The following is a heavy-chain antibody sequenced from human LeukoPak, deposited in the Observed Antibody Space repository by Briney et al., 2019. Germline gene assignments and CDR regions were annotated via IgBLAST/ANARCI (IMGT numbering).Heavy chain of an antibody. CDR1: GGSFSGYY. J-gene: IGHJ4*02. CDR2: INHSGST. D-gene: IGHD3-3*01. V-gene: IGHV4-34*01. CDR3: ARGARTGRITIFGVVQYYFDY. Sequence: PSETLSLTCAVYGGSFSGYYWSWIRRPPGKGLEWIGEINHSGSTNYNPSLKSRVTISVDTSKNQFSLKLSSVTAADTAVYYCARGARTGRITIFGVVQYYFDYWGQGTLVTVSS.